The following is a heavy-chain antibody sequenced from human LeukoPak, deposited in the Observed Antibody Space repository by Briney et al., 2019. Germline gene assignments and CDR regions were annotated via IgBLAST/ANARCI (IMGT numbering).Heavy chain of an antibody. CDR3: ARHQVDYGDYVNAFDI. CDR2: IYYSGST. J-gene: IGHJ3*02. Sequence: SETLSLTCTVSGGSISSYYWSWIRQPPGKGLEWIGYIYYSGSTNYNPSLESRVTISVDTSKNQFSLKLSSVTAADTAVYYCARHQVDYGDYVNAFDIWGQGTMVTVSS. D-gene: IGHD4-17*01. V-gene: IGHV4-59*08. CDR1: GGSISSYY.